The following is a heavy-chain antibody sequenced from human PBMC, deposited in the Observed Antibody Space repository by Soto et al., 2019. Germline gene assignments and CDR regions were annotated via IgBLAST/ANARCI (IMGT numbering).Heavy chain of an antibody. V-gene: IGHV4-34*01. J-gene: IGHJ5*01. D-gene: IGHD3-10*01. CDR2: IKHSGGT. CDR3: ARTYYSRSGTYFARFDS. Sequence: PSETLSLTCDVYGGSFSGYYWSWIRQSPGKGLEWIGQIKHSGGTNYNPLLKSRVTISVDTPRNQFSLKLSSVTAADTAVYFCARTYYSRSGTYFARFDSWGQGTLVT. CDR1: GGSFSGYY.